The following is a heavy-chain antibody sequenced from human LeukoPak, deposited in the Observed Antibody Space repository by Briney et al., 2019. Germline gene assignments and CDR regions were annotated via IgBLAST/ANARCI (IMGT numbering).Heavy chain of an antibody. CDR3: ARVGYDILTGYRFDP. J-gene: IGHJ5*02. CDR2: IYHSGST. CDR1: GGSISSGGYS. V-gene: IGHV4-30-2*01. D-gene: IGHD3-9*01. Sequence: SETLSLTCAVSGGSISSGGYSCSWIRQPRGKGLEWIGYIYHSGSTYYNPSPKSRVTITVDRSKNQFSLKLSSVTAADTAVYCARVGYDILTGYRFDPWGQGTLVTVSS.